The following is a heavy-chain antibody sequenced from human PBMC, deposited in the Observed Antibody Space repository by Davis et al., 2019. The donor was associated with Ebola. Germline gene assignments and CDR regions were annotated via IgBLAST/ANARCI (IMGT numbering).Heavy chain of an antibody. V-gene: IGHV4-39*01. D-gene: IGHD1-7*01. CDR3: ARHGTIVQQGPASWYFDY. CDR1: GGSISSSSYY. CDR2: IYYSGST. J-gene: IGHJ4*02. Sequence: SETLSLTCTVSGGSISSSSYYWGWIRQPPGKGLEWIGSIYYSGSTYYNPSLKSRVTISVDTSKNQFSLKLSSVTAADTAVYYCARHGTIVQQGPASWYFDYWGQGTLVTVSS.